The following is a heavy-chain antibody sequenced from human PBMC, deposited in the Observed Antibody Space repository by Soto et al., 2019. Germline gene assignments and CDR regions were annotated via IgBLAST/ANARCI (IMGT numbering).Heavy chain of an antibody. J-gene: IGHJ4*02. Sequence: SETLSLTCTVSGGSVSRGSYYWSWIRQPPGKGLEWIGYICYSGSTNYNPSLKSRVTISVDTSKNQFSLKLSSVTATDTGVYFCARSNGFGDYGSNVWGEGTLVT. D-gene: IGHD4-17*01. CDR1: GGSVSRGSYY. CDR3: ARSNGFGDYGSNV. CDR2: ICYSGST. V-gene: IGHV4-61*01.